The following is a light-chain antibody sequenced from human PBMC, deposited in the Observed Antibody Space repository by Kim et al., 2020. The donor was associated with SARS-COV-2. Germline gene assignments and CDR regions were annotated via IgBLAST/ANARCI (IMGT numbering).Light chain of an antibody. CDR1: QSVRSSY. J-gene: IGKJ1*01. CDR3: QQYGSSRT. V-gene: IGKV3-20*01. CDR2: GAS. Sequence: LSQGERDTRSCRASQSVRSSYLAWYQQKPGQAPRLLIYGASSRATGIPDRFSGSGSGTDFTLTISRLEPEDFAVYYCQQYGSSRTFGQGAKVDIK.